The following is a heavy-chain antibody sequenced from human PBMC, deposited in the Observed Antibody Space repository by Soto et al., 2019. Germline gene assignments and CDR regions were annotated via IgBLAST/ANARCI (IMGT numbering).Heavy chain of an antibody. CDR3: ARAAIHGSSWYFWFDP. Sequence: QVHLVQSGAEVKQPGSSVRVSCKASGGSFSSYVISWVRQAPGQGLEWMGGIIPMFGTANYEQRFQGRLTINADERTNTAYMELSSLRSEDAAVYYCARAAIHGSSWYFWFDPWGQGTLVTVSS. CDR2: IIPMFGTA. V-gene: IGHV1-69*01. D-gene: IGHD6-13*01. CDR1: GGSFSSYV. J-gene: IGHJ5*02.